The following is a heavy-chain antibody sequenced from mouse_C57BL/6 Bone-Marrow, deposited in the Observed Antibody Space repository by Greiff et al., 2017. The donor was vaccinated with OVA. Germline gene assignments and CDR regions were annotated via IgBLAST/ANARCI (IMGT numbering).Heavy chain of an antibody. J-gene: IGHJ3*01. CDR1: GFTFSSYG. V-gene: IGHV5-6*01. Sequence: EVHLVESGGDLVKPGGSLKLSCAASGFTFSSYGMSWVRQTPDKRLEWVATISSGGSYTYYPDSVKGRFTISRDNAKNTLYLQMSSLKSEDTAMYYCARHPPRGVFAYWGQGTLVTVSA. CDR2: ISSGGSYT. CDR3: ARHPPRGVFAY.